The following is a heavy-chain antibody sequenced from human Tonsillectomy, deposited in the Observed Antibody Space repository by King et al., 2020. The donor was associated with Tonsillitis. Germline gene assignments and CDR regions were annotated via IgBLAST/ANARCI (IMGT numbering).Heavy chain of an antibody. CDR2: IKSSSSTI. J-gene: IGHJ5*02. CDR3: ASLNYGDYGWFDP. Sequence: VQLVESGGGLVQPGGSLRLSCAASGFTFSTYSMNWVRQAPGKGLEWVAYIKSSSSTIYYADSVKGRFTISRDNAKNSLYLQMNSLRDEDTAVSYCASLNYGDYGWFDPWGRGTLVTVSS. V-gene: IGHV3-48*02. D-gene: IGHD4-17*01. CDR1: GFTFSTYS.